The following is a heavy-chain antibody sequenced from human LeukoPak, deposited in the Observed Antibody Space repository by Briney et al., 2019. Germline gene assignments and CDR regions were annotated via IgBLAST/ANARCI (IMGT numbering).Heavy chain of an antibody. CDR1: GFTFSSYS. J-gene: IGHJ1*01. V-gene: IGHV3-21*04. CDR3: ATGSPYSSGWYPTRAEYFQH. D-gene: IGHD6-19*01. CDR2: ISSSSSYI. Sequence: GGSLRLSCAASGFTFSSYSMNWVRQAPGKGLEWVSSISSSSSYIYYADSVKGRFTISRDNAKNSLYLQMNSLRAEDTAVYYCATGSPYSSGWYPTRAEYFQHWGQGTLVTVSS.